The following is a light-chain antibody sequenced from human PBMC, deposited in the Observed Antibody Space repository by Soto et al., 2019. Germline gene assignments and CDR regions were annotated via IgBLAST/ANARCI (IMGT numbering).Light chain of an antibody. V-gene: IGKV3-15*01. CDR3: QQYNTWLWT. Sequence: EVVMTQSPATLSVSPGERVTLSCRASQSINAHLAWYQQKPGQAPRLLIHGASTRATGIPARFSGSGFGPECIITLSSLKSEDFAVYYCQQYNTWLWTFGQVTKVEIQ. J-gene: IGKJ1*01. CDR2: GAS. CDR1: QSINAH.